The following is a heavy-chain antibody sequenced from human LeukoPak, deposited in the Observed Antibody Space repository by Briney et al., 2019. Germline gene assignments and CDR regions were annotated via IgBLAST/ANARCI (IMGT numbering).Heavy chain of an antibody. CDR2: ISSSGSTI. D-gene: IGHD5-18*01. V-gene: IGHV3-11*01. J-gene: IGHJ4*02. CDR1: GVTFSDYY. Sequence: GGSLRLSCAASGVTFSDYYMSWIRQAPGKGLEWVSYISSSGSTIYYADSVKGRFTISRDNAKNSLYLQMNSLRAEDTAVYYCARGEKGGRGYSYGSGYWGRGTLVTVSS. CDR3: ARGEKGGRGYSYGSGY.